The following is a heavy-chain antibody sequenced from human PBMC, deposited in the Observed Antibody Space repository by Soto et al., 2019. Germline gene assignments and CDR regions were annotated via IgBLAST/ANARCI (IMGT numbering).Heavy chain of an antibody. CDR1: GGTFSSYA. CDR3: ARAAVADDYYYGMDV. V-gene: IGHV1-69*06. D-gene: IGHD6-19*01. J-gene: IGHJ6*02. CDR2: IIPIFGTA. Sequence: GASVKVSCKASGGTFSSYAISWVRQAPGQGLEWMGGIIPIFGTANYAQKFQGRVTITADKSTSTAYMELSSLRSEDTAVYYCARAAVADDYYYGMDVWGQGTTVTVSS.